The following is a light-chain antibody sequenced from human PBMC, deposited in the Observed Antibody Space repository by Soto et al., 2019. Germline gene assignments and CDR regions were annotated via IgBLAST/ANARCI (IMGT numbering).Light chain of an antibody. Sequence: DIVMTQSPDSLAVSLGERATINCKSSQSVLYSSNNKNHLTWFQQKPGQPPKLLIYWASTRESGVPDRFSGSGSGTDFTLTISSLQAEGVAVYYCQQYFSAPFTFGGGTKV. CDR1: QSVLYSSNNKNH. CDR2: WAS. V-gene: IGKV4-1*01. J-gene: IGKJ4*01. CDR3: QQYFSAPFT.